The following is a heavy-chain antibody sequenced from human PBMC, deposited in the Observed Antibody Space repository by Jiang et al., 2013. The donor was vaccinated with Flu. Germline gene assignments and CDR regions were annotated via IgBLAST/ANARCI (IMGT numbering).Heavy chain of an antibody. CDR3: ARPQGDGSSGFDY. V-gene: IGHV1-69*01. J-gene: IGHJ4*02. Sequence: SGAEVKKPGSSVKVSCRASGGTLRNLPISWLRQAPGQGFEWMGGIIPMYGTADPPQKFQDRVTFTADEVSNTVFMELRRLTSNDTGVYYCARPQGDGSSGFDYWGQGTLIIVSS. CDR1: GGTLRNLP. D-gene: IGHD5-24*01. CDR2: IIPMYGTA.